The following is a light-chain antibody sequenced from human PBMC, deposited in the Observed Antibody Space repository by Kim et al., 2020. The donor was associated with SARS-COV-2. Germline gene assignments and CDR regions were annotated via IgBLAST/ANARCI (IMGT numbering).Light chain of an antibody. V-gene: IGLV2-11*01. CDR3: CSYAGDYVI. CDR2: DVT. Sequence: PGQSVTISCTGASNNIGFYNYVSWYQHHPGRAPKLIIYDVTKRPSGVPDRFSGSKSGNTASLTVSGLQSEDEADYFCCSYAGDYVIFGGGTQLTVL. CDR1: SNNIGFYNY. J-gene: IGLJ2*01.